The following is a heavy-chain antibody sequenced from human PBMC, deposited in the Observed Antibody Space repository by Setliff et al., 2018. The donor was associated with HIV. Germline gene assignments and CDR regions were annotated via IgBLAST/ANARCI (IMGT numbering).Heavy chain of an antibody. CDR2: SSFRGST. J-gene: IGHJ6*02. CDR1: GDSVSGPNYN. V-gene: IGHV4-39*01. CDR3: TGPAMAAAGPLEYYYYYGMDV. Sequence: SETLSLTCAVSGDSVSGPNYNWGWIRQPPGKGLEWIGTSSFRGSTSYNPSLKSRVTISLDTSKSQFSLNLNSVTAADAAVYYCTGPAMAAAGPLEYYYYYGMDVWGQGTTVTVSS. D-gene: IGHD6-13*01.